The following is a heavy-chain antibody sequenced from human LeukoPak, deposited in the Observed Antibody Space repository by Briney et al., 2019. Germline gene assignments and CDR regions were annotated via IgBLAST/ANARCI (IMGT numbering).Heavy chain of an antibody. CDR2: ISGSGGST. D-gene: IGHD3-9*01. CDR1: GFTFSSYA. J-gene: IGHJ6*03. CDR3: ARDHGALRYFDWLSKRPGYYYMDV. Sequence: PGGSLRLSCATSGFTFSSYAMSWVRQAPGKGLEWVSAISGSGGSTYYANSVKGRFTISRDTSKNTLYLQMNSLRAEDTAVYYCARDHGALRYFDWLSKRPGYYYMDVWGKGTTVTVSS. V-gene: IGHV3-23*01.